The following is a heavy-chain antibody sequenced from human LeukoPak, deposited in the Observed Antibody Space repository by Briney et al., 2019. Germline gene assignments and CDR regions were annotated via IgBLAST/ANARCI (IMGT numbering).Heavy chain of an antibody. CDR1: GFTFNKYW. D-gene: IGHD3-22*01. V-gene: IGHV3-74*01. Sequence: PGGSLRLSCAASGFTFNKYWMHWVRQAPGKGLVWVSHINGDGSSTIYADSVKGRFTISRDNAKSTLYLQMNSLRAEDTAVYYCARDGYYDSSGYYYDYWGQGTLVTVSS. J-gene: IGHJ4*02. CDR3: ARDGYYDSSGYYYDY. CDR2: INGDGSST.